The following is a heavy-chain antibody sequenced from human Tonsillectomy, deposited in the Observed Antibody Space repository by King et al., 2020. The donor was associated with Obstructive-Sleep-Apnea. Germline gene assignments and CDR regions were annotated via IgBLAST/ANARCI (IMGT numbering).Heavy chain of an antibody. V-gene: IGHV3-30-3*01. CDR3: ARDKSVEIYYDGRDV. Sequence: VQLVESGGGVVQTGRSLRLSCAASGFTFSNYAMHWVRQAPGKGLEWVAIISYDGSNKYYADSVKGRFTISRDNSKNTLYLQMNSLRAADTAVYYCARDKSVEIYYDGRDVWGQGTTVTVSS. CDR1: GFTFSNYA. J-gene: IGHJ6*02. D-gene: IGHD4-23*01. CDR2: ISYDGSNK.